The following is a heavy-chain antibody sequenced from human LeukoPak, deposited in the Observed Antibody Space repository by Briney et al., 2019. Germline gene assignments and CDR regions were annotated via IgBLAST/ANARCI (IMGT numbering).Heavy chain of an antibody. J-gene: IGHJ6*02. CDR2: ISWNSGSI. Sequence: GGSLRLSCAASGFTFDDYAMHWVRQAPGKGLEWVSGISWNSGSIGYADSVKGRFTISRDNAKNSLYLQMNSLRAEDTALYYCAKDYYYYGMDVWGQGATVAVSS. CDR1: GFTFDDYA. CDR3: AKDYYYYGMDV. V-gene: IGHV3-9*01.